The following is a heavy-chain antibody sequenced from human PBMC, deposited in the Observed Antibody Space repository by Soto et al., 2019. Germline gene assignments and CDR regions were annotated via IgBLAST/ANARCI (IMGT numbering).Heavy chain of an antibody. CDR3: AKELGGYSYGYELDH. CDR2: ISWNSGTR. CDR1: GFTFDIYA. Sequence: EVQLVDSGGSLVQPGRSLRLSCAASGFTFDIYAMHWVRQAPGKGLEWVSSISWNSGTRGYADSVKGRFTISRDNAKNSLYLQMDSLRTEDTAFYYCAKELGGYSYGYELDHWGQGTLVAVSS. V-gene: IGHV3-9*01. D-gene: IGHD5-18*01. J-gene: IGHJ4*02.